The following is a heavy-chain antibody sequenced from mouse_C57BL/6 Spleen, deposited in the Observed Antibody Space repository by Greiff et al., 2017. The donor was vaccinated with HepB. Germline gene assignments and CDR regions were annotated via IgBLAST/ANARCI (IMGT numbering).Heavy chain of an antibody. D-gene: IGHD2-3*01. J-gene: IGHJ2*01. Sequence: VHVKQSGAELVRPGSSVKMSCKTSGYTFTSYGINWVKQRPGQGLEWIGYIYIGNGYTEYNEKFKGKATLTSDTSSSTADMQLSSLTSEDSAIYFCARGNYDGYSSYFDYWGQGTTLTVSS. CDR3: ARGNYDGYSSYFDY. CDR2: IYIGNGYT. V-gene: IGHV1-58*01. CDR1: GYTFTSYG.